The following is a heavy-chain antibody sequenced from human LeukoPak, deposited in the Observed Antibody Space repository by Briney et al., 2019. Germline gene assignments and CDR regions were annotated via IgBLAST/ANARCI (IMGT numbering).Heavy chain of an antibody. CDR3: ARVDSTSPHELDY. V-gene: IGHV1-46*01. D-gene: IGHD6-6*01. Sequence: ASVKVSCKASPNTLSNYGIIWVRQAPGQGLEWMGMITPSGGISYAQKFQGRVTMTRDMSTNTVYMELSSLRSEDTAVYYCARVDSTSPHELDYRGQGTLVTVSS. CDR1: PNTLSNYG. J-gene: IGHJ4*02. CDR2: ITPSGGI.